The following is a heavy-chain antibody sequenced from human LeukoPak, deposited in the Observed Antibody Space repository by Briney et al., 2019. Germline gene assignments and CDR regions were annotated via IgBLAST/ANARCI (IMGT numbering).Heavy chain of an antibody. CDR1: GGSISSGDYY. CDR3: ARDVVPAAIQTTNAFDI. D-gene: IGHD2-2*01. CDR2: IYYSGST. V-gene: IGHV4-30-4*08. Sequence: DPSETLSLTCTVSGGSISSGDYYWSWIRQPPGKGLEWIGYIYYSGSTYYNPSLKSRVTISVDTSKNQFSLKLSSVTAADTAVYYCARDVVPAAIQTTNAFDIWGQGTMVTVSS. J-gene: IGHJ3*02.